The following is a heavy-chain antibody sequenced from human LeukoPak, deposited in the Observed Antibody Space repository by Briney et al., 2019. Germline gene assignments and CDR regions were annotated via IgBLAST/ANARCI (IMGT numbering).Heavy chain of an antibody. D-gene: IGHD3-9*01. Sequence: SETLSLTCAVSGGSISSSNWWSWIRQPAGKGLEWIGRIYTSGNTNYNPSLKTRVTMSVDTSKNQFSLKLSSVTAADTAVYYCARVFGFDWLLYEAFDIWGQGTMVTVSS. J-gene: IGHJ3*02. CDR3: ARVFGFDWLLYEAFDI. CDR2: IYTSGNT. CDR1: GGSISSSNW. V-gene: IGHV4-4*07.